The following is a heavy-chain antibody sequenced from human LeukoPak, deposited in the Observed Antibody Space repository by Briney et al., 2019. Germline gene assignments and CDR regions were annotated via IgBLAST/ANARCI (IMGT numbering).Heavy chain of an antibody. J-gene: IGHJ3*02. Sequence: PSETLSLTCAVYGGSFSGYYWSWIRQPPGKGPEWIGEINHSGSTNYNPSLKSRVTISVDTSKNQFSLKLSSVTAADTAVYYCARGLKITIFGVVIIRSDAFDIWGQGTMVTVSS. CDR3: ARGLKITIFGVVIIRSDAFDI. D-gene: IGHD3-3*01. V-gene: IGHV4-34*01. CDR2: INHSGST. CDR1: GGSFSGYY.